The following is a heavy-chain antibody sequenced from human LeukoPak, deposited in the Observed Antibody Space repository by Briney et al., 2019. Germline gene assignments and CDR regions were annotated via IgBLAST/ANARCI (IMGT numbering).Heavy chain of an antibody. D-gene: IGHD4-17*01. CDR1: GFTFRSYS. CDR2: ISSSSSYI. J-gene: IGHJ4*02. Sequence: GGSLRLSCAASGFTFRSYSMNWVRQAPGKGLEWVSAISSSSSYIYYADSVKGRFTISRDNAKNSLYLQMNSLRAEDTAVYYCERLTTVTKGYTNDYWGQGTLVTVSS. V-gene: IGHV3-21*01. CDR3: ERLTTVTKGYTNDY.